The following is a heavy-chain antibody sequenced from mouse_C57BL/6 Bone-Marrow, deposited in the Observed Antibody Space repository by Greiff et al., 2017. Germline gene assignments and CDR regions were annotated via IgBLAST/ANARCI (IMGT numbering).Heavy chain of an antibody. V-gene: IGHV5-4*01. CDR1: GFTFSSYA. CDR3: ARETAPHGDYAMDY. D-gene: IGHD3-1*01. J-gene: IGHJ4*01. Sequence: EVQRVESGGGLVKPGGSLKLSCAASGFTFSSYAMSWVRQTPEKRLEWVATISDGGSYTYYPDNVKGRFTISRDNAKNNLYLQMSHLKSEDTAMYYCARETAPHGDYAMDYWGQGTSVTVSS. CDR2: ISDGGSYT.